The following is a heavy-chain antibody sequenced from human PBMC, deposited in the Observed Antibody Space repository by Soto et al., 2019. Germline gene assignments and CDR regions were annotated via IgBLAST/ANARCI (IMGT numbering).Heavy chain of an antibody. Sequence: SLKVSCKASGGTFSSYAISWVRQAPGQGLEWMGGIIPIFGTANYAQKFQGRVTITADESTSTAYMELSSLRSEDTAVYYCARRGVRDYVWGSYRYHWFDPWGQGTLVTVSS. J-gene: IGHJ5*02. CDR2: IIPIFGTA. CDR1: GGTFSSYA. V-gene: IGHV1-69*13. CDR3: ARRGVRDYVWGSYRYHWFDP. D-gene: IGHD3-16*02.